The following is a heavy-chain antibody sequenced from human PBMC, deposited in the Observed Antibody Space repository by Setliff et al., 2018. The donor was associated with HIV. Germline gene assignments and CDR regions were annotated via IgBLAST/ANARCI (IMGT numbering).Heavy chain of an antibody. CDR3: ARGGASGVLREEGFVP. V-gene: IGHV4-59*01. CDR1: GGSISPYY. J-gene: IGHJ5*02. D-gene: IGHD2-15*01. Sequence: ASETLSLTCTVSGGSISPYYWSWIRQPPGKGLEWIAWISDSGTTNYNPSLKSRVTLSVDTSKNQFSLSLTSVTGADTAVYYCARGGASGVLREEGFVPWGQGTLVTVSS. CDR2: ISDSGTT.